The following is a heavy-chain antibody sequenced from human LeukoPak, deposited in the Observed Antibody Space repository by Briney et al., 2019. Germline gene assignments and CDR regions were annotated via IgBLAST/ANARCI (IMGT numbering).Heavy chain of an antibody. CDR2: IYPGDSDT. V-gene: IGHV5-51*01. CDR3: ARVGGSLNTPADP. J-gene: IGHJ5*02. Sequence: GESLRISCKGSGYSFNNYWIGWVRQMPGKGLEWMGIIYPGDSDTRYSPSFQGQVTISADKSISTAYLQWSSLKASDTAMYYYARVGGSLNTPADPWGQGTLVTVSS. CDR1: GYSFNNYW. D-gene: IGHD1-26*01.